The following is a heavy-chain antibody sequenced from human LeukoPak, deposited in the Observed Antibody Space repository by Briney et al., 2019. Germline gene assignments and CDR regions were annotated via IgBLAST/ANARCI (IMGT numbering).Heavy chain of an antibody. Sequence: HPGGSLRLSCEASGFTFSNYWMSWVRRAPGKGLEWVANIKHDGSEKYYVDSVKGRFTISRDNGKNSLYVQMSSLSVEDTAVYYCATYNSLNGQEFQHWGQGTLVTVSS. CDR3: ATYNSLNGQEFQH. D-gene: IGHD3-22*01. CDR2: IKHDGSEK. CDR1: GFTFSNYW. J-gene: IGHJ1*01. V-gene: IGHV3-7*01.